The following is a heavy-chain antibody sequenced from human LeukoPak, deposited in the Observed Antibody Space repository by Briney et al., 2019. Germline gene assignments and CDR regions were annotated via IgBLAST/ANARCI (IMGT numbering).Heavy chain of an antibody. CDR3: ARAVTTALAFDY. J-gene: IGHJ4*02. CDR2: ISYDGSNK. Sequence: GGSLRLSCAASGFTFSSYAMHWVRQAPGKGLEWVAVISYDGSNKYYADSVKGRFTISRDNSKNTLYLQMNSLRAEDTAVYYCARAVTTALAFDYWGQGTLVTVSS. D-gene: IGHD4-17*01. V-gene: IGHV3-30-3*01. CDR1: GFTFSSYA.